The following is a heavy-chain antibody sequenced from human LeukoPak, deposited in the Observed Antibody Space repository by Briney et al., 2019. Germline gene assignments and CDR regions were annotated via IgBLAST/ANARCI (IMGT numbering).Heavy chain of an antibody. CDR1: GYSFSNYW. Sequence: GESLKISCKGSGYSFSNYWIGWVRQMPGKGLEWMGIIYPGDSDTRYSPSFQGQVTISADKSISTAYLQWSSLKASDTAMYYCARDATMMGNYFNYWGQGTLVTVSS. D-gene: IGHD5-12*01. V-gene: IGHV5-51*01. CDR2: IYPGDSDT. J-gene: IGHJ4*02. CDR3: ARDATMMGNYFNY.